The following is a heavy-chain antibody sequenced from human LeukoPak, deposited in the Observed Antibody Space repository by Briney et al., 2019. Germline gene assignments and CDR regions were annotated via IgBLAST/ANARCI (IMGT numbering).Heavy chain of an antibody. V-gene: IGHV3-9*01. J-gene: IGHJ4*02. CDR2: ISWNSGSI. CDR1: GFTFDDYA. CDR3: ARQPIKYFDY. D-gene: IGHD1-1*01. Sequence: GGSLRLSCAASGFTFDDYAMHWVRQAPGKGLEWVSGISWNSGSIGYADSVKGRFTISRDNAKNSLYLQMNSLRAEDTALYYCARQPIKYFDYWGQGTLVTVSS.